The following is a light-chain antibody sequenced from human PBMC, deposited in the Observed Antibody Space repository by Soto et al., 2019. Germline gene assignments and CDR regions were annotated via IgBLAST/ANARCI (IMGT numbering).Light chain of an antibody. CDR3: KSYTTDNTYV. CDR1: SGDVGIYNS. Sequence: QSALTQPASVSGSPGQPITISCTGTSGDVGIYNSVSWYQQHPGKAPKVLIYDVSNRPSGVSNRFSGSKSGNTASLTISGLQAEDEADYYCKSYTTDNTYVFGTGTKATVL. V-gene: IGLV2-14*03. CDR2: DVS. J-gene: IGLJ1*01.